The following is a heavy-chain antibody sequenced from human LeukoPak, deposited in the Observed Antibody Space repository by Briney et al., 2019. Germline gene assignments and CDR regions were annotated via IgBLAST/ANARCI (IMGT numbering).Heavy chain of an antibody. J-gene: IGHJ5*02. D-gene: IGHD3-10*01. CDR1: GYTFTSYD. V-gene: IGHV1-8*03. CDR2: MNPNSGNT. Sequence: GASVKVSCKASGYTFTSYDINWVRQATGQGLEWMGWMNPNSGNTGYAQRFQGRVTITRNTSISTAYMELSSLRSEDTAVYYCARGLGRGVSWLSIRWFDPWGQGTLVTVSS. CDR3: ARGLGRGVSWLSIRWFDP.